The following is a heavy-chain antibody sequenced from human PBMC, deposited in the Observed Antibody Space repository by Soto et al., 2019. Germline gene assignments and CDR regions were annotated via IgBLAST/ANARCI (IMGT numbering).Heavy chain of an antibody. J-gene: IGHJ4*02. V-gene: IGHV3-73*01. D-gene: IGHD6-6*01. Sequence: EVQLVESGGGLVQPGGSLKLSCAASGFTFSDSAMHWVRQASGKGLEWVGRIRSKANSFATEYAASVKGRFTISRDDSKNTAYLQMNSLNTEDTAVYYCTAHSSSSLGNWGQGTLDTVSS. CDR3: TAHSSSSLGN. CDR2: IRSKANSFAT. CDR1: GFTFSDSA.